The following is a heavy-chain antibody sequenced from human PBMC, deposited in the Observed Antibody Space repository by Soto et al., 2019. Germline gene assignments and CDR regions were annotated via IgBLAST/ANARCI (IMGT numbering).Heavy chain of an antibody. CDR3: ARGLLPQPYYFDY. CDR1: GGSFSGYY. J-gene: IGHJ4*02. D-gene: IGHD2-2*01. CDR2: INHSGST. Sequence: SETLSLTCAVYGGSFSGYYWSWIRQPPGKGLEWIGEINHSGSTNYNPSLKSRVTISVDTSKNQFSLKLSSVTAADTAVYYCARGLLPQPYYFDYWGQGTLVTVSS. V-gene: IGHV4-34*01.